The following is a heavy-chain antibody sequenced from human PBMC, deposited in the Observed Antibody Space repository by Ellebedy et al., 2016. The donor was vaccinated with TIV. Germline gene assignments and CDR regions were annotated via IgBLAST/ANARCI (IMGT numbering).Heavy chain of an antibody. CDR2: IYYSGST. Sequence: GSLRLXCTVSGGSISSSSYYWGWIRQPPGKGLEWIGSIYYSGSTYYNPSLKSRVTISVDTSKNQFSLKLSSVTAADTAVYYCARDLCSSTSCLYYYYGMDVWGQGTTVTVSS. J-gene: IGHJ6*02. CDR1: GGSISSSSYY. CDR3: ARDLCSSTSCLYYYYGMDV. D-gene: IGHD2-2*01. V-gene: IGHV4-39*07.